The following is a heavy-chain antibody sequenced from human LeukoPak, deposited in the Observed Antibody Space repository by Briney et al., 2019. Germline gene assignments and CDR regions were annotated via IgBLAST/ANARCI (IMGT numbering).Heavy chain of an antibody. CDR1: GFTFSSYW. CDR3: ARGSADPY. V-gene: IGHV3-74*01. J-gene: IGHJ4*02. Sequence: GGSLRLSCASSGFTFSSYWMHWFRQAPGKGLVWVSQINTDGTSTTYADSVKGRFTISRDNAKNTLYLQMSSLRGEDTGVYYCARGSADPYWGQGTLVTVSS. CDR2: INTDGTST. D-gene: IGHD1-26*01.